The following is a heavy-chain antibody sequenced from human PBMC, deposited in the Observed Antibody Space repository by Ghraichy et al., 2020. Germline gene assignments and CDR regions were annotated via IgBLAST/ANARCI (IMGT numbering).Heavy chain of an antibody. CDR2: IRYDGSNK. CDR3: AKDGFDRRRYSYGFDY. Sequence: GESLRLSCAASGFTFSSYGMHWVRQAPGKGLEWVAFIRYDGSNKYYADSVKGRFTISRDNSKNTLYLQMNSLRAEDTAVYYCAKDGFDRRRYSYGFDYWGQGTLVTVSS. CDR1: GFTFSSYG. D-gene: IGHD5-18*01. J-gene: IGHJ4*02. V-gene: IGHV3-30*02.